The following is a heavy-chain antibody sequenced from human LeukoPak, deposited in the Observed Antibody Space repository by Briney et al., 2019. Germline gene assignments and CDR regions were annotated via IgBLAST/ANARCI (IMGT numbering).Heavy chain of an antibody. J-gene: IGHJ4*02. CDR3: ARDYYGSGSHDY. Sequence: SETLSLTCTVSGGSISSYYWSWIRQPPGKGLEWIGYIYYSGSTNYNPSLKSRVTISVDTSKNQFSLKLSSVTAADTAAYYCARDYYGSGSHDYWGQGTLVTVSS. CDR2: IYYSGST. CDR1: GGSISSYY. V-gene: IGHV4-59*01. D-gene: IGHD3-10*01.